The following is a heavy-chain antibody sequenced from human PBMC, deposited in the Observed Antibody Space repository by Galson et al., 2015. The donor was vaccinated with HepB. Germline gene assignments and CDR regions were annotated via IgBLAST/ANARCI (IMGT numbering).Heavy chain of an antibody. Sequence: ETLSLTCSVSNDSFSSYYWSWIRQSPGKGLEWIGYIYYSGSTNNNPSLKSRVTISVDTSKNQFSLRLNSVTAADTAVYYCASGGGDYWGQGIRVTVSP. CDR2: IYYSGST. CDR3: ASGGGDY. CDR1: NDSFSSYY. J-gene: IGHJ4*02. D-gene: IGHD3-16*01. V-gene: IGHV4-59*01.